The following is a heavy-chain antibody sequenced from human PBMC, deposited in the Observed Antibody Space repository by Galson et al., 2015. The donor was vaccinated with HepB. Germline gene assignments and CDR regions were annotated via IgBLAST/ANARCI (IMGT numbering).Heavy chain of an antibody. CDR3: ARDQEVKLWFSSIGY. Sequence: SLRLSCAASGFTFSSYSMNWVRQAPGKGLEWVSSISSSSSYIYYADSVKGRFTISRDNAKNSLYLQMNSLRAEDTAVYYCARDQEVKLWFSSIGYWGQGTLVTVSS. CDR1: GFTFSSYS. J-gene: IGHJ4*02. V-gene: IGHV3-21*01. D-gene: IGHD3-10*01. CDR2: ISSSSSYI.